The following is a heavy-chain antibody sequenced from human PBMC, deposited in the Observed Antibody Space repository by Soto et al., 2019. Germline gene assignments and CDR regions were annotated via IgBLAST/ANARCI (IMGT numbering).Heavy chain of an antibody. J-gene: IGHJ3*02. V-gene: IGHV1-69*13. Sequence: SVKVSCKASGGTFSSYAISWVRQAPGQGLEWMGGIIPIFGTANYAQKFQGRVTITADESTSTAYMELSSLRSEDTAVYYCARVRGSYPDDAFDIWGQGTMVTVSS. CDR2: IIPIFGTA. D-gene: IGHD1-26*01. CDR1: GGTFSSYA. CDR3: ARVRGSYPDDAFDI.